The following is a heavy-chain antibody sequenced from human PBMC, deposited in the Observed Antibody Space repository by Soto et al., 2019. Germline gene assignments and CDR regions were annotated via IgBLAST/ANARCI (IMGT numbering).Heavy chain of an antibody. D-gene: IGHD1-26*01. Sequence: SETLSLTCAVYGGSFSCYYWSWIRQPPGKGLEWIGEINHSGSTNYNPSLKSRVTISVDTSKNQFSLKLSSVTAADTAVYYWARAGRRSYYGRWFDYGGQGPLVTVPS. V-gene: IGHV4-34*01. J-gene: IGHJ4*02. CDR3: ARAGRRSYYGRWFDY. CDR2: INHSGST. CDR1: GGSFSCYY.